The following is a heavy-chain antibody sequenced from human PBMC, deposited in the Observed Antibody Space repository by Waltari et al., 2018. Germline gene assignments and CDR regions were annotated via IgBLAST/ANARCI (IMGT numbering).Heavy chain of an antibody. J-gene: IGHJ2*01. V-gene: IGHV1-3*03. CDR1: GYTFTSYA. CDR2: INAGNGNT. CDR3: ARGAPIILAAPRRRFRYFDL. Sequence: QVQLVQSGAEVKKPGASVKVSCKASGYTFTSYAMHWVRQAPGQRLEWMGWINAGNGNTKYSQEFQGRVTITRDTSASTAYMELSSLRSEDMAVYYCARGAPIILAAPRRRFRYFDLWGRGTLVTVSS. D-gene: IGHD6-6*01.